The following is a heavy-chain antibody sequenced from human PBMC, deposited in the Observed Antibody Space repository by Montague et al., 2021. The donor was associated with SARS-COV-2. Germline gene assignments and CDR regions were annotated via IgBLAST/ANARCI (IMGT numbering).Heavy chain of an antibody. CDR1: GGSITNNIDY. CDR3: SRLRRYFDSSGAPSAFDF. J-gene: IGHJ3*01. V-gene: IGHV4-39*02. D-gene: IGHD3-22*01. CDR2: IYYTGNT. Sequence: SETLSLTCTVSGGSITNNIDYWAWIRQPPGKGLVWIGSIYYTGNTYYNPSRKSRVSISVLTSKNHFTLKLISVTAAETAWYYCSRLRRYFDSSGAPSAFDFWGKGTTVTVSS.